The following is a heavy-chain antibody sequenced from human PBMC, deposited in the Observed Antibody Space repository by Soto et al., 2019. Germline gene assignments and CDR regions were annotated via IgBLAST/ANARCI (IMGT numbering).Heavy chain of an antibody. Sequence: GGSLRFSCAASGFTFSSYAMSWVRQAPGKGLEWVSAISGNGGSTYYADSVKGRFTISRDKSKNTLYLQMNSLRAEDTAVYYCARTPYDYYYYYAMDVWGQGTTVTVSS. CDR3: ARTPYDYYYYYAMDV. J-gene: IGHJ6*02. CDR1: GFTFSSYA. V-gene: IGHV3-23*01. CDR2: ISGNGGST.